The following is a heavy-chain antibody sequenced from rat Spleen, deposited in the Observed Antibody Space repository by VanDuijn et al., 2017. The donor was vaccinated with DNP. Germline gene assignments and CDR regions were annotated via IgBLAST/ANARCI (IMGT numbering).Heavy chain of an antibody. CDR2: VWYDGDT. V-gene: IGHV2-63*01. CDR3: IRDRHTTGIDYYSMDA. CDR1: GFSLTSSG. J-gene: IGHJ4*01. Sequence: QVQLKESGPGLVQPSQTLSLTCTVSGFSLTSSGVSWVRQPSGKRPEWMGRVWYDGDTALNSALKSRLSISRDTSKNQVFLNMNSLQTDDTGTYYCIRDRHTTGIDYYSMDAWGQGTSVTVSS. D-gene: IGHD1-9*01.